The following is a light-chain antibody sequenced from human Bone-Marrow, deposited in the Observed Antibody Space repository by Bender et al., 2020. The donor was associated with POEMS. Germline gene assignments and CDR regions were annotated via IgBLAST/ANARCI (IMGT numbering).Light chain of an antibody. J-gene: IGLJ3*02. CDR3: AVWDDSLTGRWV. CDR2: SND. Sequence: QFVLTQPPSASGTPGQRVTISCAGSSKTGTNTVNWYQQLPGAAPKLLIYSNDQRPSGIPDRFSGSKSGTSASLTISGLQSEDEADYYCAVWDDSLTGRWVFGAGTKLTVL. CDR1: SSKTGTNT. V-gene: IGLV1-44*01.